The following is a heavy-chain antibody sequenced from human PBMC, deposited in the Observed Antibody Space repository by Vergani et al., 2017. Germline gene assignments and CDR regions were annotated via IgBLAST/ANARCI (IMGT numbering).Heavy chain of an antibody. CDR1: GGSISSYY. CDR3: ARVLRRSYYYYMDV. D-gene: IGHD4-23*01. Sequence: QVQLQESGPGLLKPSETLSLTCTVSGGSISSYYWSWIRQPPGKGLEWIGYIYYSGSTNYNPSLKSRVTISVDTSKNQFSLKLSSVTAADTAVYYCARVLRRSYYYYMDVWGKGTTVTVSS. J-gene: IGHJ6*03. CDR2: IYYSGST. V-gene: IGHV4-59*01.